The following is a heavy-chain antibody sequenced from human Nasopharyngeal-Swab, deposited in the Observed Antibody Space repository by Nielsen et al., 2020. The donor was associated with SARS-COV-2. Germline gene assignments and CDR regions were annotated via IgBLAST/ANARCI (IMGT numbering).Heavy chain of an antibody. CDR2: VSYGGTKE. CDR1: GFSFSTYA. Sequence: GESLKISCAATGFSFSTYAMHWVRQAPGKGLEWVAAVSYGGTKEFYADSVKGRFTVSRDGSKNTLYLQLKNLRPDDTGVYYCAVVTAIRSVYWGQGTLVTVSS. D-gene: IGHD2-21*02. V-gene: IGHV3-30*04. CDR3: AVVTAIRSVY. J-gene: IGHJ1*01.